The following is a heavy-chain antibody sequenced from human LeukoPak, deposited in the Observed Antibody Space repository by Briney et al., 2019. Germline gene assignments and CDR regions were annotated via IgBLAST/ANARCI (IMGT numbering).Heavy chain of an antibody. CDR2: IYYSGGT. D-gene: IGHD3-3*01. CDR1: GGSISSSSYY. J-gene: IGHJ4*02. Sequence: SETLSLTCTVSGGSISSSSYYWGWIRQPPGKGLEWIGSIYYSGGTYYNPSLKSRVTISVDTSKNQFSLKLSSVTAADTAVYYCARHLPIYDFWSGYQIRTPLDYWGQGTLVTVSS. CDR3: ARHLPIYDFWSGYQIRTPLDY. V-gene: IGHV4-39*01.